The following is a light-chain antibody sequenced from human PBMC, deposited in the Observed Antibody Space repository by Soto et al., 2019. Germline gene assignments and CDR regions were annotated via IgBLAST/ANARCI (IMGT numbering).Light chain of an antibody. Sequence: LVMTQSPLSLPVTPGEPASISCRSSQSLLHSSGYNYLDWYLQKPGQSPQVLIYLGSNRASGVPDRFSGSGSGTDFTLKISRVEAEDVGVYYCMQALQTPRTFGQGTKVEIK. J-gene: IGKJ1*01. CDR2: LGS. CDR3: MQALQTPRT. CDR1: QSLLHSSGYNY. V-gene: IGKV2-28*01.